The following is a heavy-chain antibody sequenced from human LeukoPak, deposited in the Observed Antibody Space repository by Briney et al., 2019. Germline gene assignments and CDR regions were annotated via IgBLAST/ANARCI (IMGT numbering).Heavy chain of an antibody. CDR3: ARDWYYYGSGTYRGGLDY. V-gene: IGHV3-7*01. D-gene: IGHD3-10*01. Sequence: GGSLRLSCAASGFTFSSYWMSWVRQAPGKGLEWVANIKQDGSEKYYVDSVKGRFTISRDNAKNSLYLQMNSLRAEDTAVYYCARDWYYYGSGTYRGGLDYWGQGTLVTVSS. J-gene: IGHJ4*02. CDR2: IKQDGSEK. CDR1: GFTFSSYW.